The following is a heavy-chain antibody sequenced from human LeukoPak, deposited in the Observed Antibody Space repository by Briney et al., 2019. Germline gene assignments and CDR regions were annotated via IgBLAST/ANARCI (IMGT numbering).Heavy chain of an antibody. V-gene: IGHV4-34*01. CDR1: GGSFSGYY. D-gene: IGHD4-11*01. Sequence: PSETRSLTCAVYGGSFSGYYWSSIRQPPGKGLEWIGEINHSGSTNYNPSLKSRVTISVDTSKNQFSLKLSSVTAADTAVYYCATTGARRRRGAPGAFDIWGQGTMVTVSS. CDR3: ATTGARRRRGAPGAFDI. CDR2: INHSGST. J-gene: IGHJ3*02.